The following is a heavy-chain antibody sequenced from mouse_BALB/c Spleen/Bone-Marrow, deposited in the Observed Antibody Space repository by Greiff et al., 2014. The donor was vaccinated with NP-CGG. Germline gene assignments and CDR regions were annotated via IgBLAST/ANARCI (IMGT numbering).Heavy chain of an antibody. Sequence: EVQVVESGAELVKPRASVRLSCTASGFNIKDTYMHWVKQRHDQGLEWIGRIDPANGNAKHDPKFQGKAAITADTSSNTTYLQLSSLTSEDTAVYYCAIYFYFDYWGQGTTLTVSS. V-gene: IGHV14-3*02. CDR2: IDPANGNA. CDR3: AIYFYFDY. D-gene: IGHD2-3*01. CDR1: GFNIKDTY. J-gene: IGHJ2*01.